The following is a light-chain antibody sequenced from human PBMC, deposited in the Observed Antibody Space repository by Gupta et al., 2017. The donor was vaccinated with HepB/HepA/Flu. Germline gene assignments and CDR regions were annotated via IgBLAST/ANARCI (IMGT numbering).Light chain of an antibody. CDR1: YGPVSTPYY. Sequence: TVVTQDPSFSVSPGGTVTPTCGLNYGPVSTPYYPSWYQQNHAHEPRRLVDSTKKRSSGVPDRVSASFLGNNAASHITAAQADDDGDDYYDVATTSGSWVFGGGTKLTVL. V-gene: IGLV8-61*01. J-gene: IGLJ3*02. CDR2: STK. CDR3: DVATTSGSWV.